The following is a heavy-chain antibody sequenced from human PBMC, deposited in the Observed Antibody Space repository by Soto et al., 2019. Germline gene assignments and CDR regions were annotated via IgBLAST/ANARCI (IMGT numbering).Heavy chain of an antibody. CDR1: GGTFSSYA. Sequence: QVQLVQSGAEVKKPGSSVKVSCKASGGTFSSYAISWVRQAPGQGLEWMGGIIPIFGTANYAQKLQGRVTNTAIDSMSTRPMGVSSRISEATSVYYCAREGGRHYAGDRGSFRGMDVWGQGTTVTVSS. V-gene: IGHV1-69*01. CDR2: IIPIFGTA. J-gene: IGHJ6*02. CDR3: AREGGRHYAGDRGSFRGMDV. D-gene: IGHD1-26*01.